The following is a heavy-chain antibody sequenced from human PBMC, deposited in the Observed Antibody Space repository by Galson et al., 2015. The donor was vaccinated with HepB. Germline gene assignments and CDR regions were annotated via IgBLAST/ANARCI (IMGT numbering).Heavy chain of an antibody. V-gene: IGHV1-18*01. CDR1: GYTFTSYG. CDR3: GSVPADIVVVVAAKHFDY. Sequence: QSGAEVKKPGASVKFSCKASGYTFTSYGISWVRQAPGQGLEWMGWISAYNGNTNYAQKLQGRVTMTTDTSTSTAYMELRSLRSDDRAVYYWGSVPADIVVVVAAKHFDYWGQGTLVTVSS. D-gene: IGHD2-15*01. J-gene: IGHJ4*02. CDR2: ISAYNGNT.